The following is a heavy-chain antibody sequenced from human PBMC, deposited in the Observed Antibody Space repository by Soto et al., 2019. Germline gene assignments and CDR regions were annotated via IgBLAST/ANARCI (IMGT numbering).Heavy chain of an antibody. CDR3: ASGWVVVAASYFDY. D-gene: IGHD2-15*01. Sequence: QVQLVQSGAEVKKPGSSVKVSCKAAGGTFSSYAISWVRQAPGQVLEWMGGIIPIFGTANYAQKFQGRVTITADESTSTAYMELSSLRSEDTAVYYCASGWVVVAASYFDYWGQGTLVTVSS. CDR1: GGTFSSYA. J-gene: IGHJ4*02. V-gene: IGHV1-69*12. CDR2: IIPIFGTA.